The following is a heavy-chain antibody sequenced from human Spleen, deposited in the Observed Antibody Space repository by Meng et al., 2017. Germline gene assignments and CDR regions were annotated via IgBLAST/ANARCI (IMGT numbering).Heavy chain of an antibody. CDR2: IYPGDSNT. Sequence: GESLKISCKGSGYTFTTYWIGWVRQMPGKGLEWMAIIYPGDSNTRYSPSFQGQVTISADNSINTAYLQWSSLRASDTAMYYCARHTDELLVGAGSVDYWGQGTLVTVSS. D-gene: IGHD2-21*01. CDR1: GYTFTTYW. J-gene: IGHJ4*02. CDR3: ARHTDELLVGAGSVDY. V-gene: IGHV5-51*01.